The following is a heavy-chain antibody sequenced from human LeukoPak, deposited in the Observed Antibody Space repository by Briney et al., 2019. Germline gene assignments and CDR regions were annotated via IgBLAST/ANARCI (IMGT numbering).Heavy chain of an antibody. V-gene: IGHV3-23*01. CDR1: GFTFSSYA. J-gene: IGHJ6*02. CDR2: ISGSGSST. Sequence: PGGSLRLSCAASGFTFSSYAMSWVRQAPGKGLEWVSAISGSGSSTYYADSVKGRFTISRDISKNTLYLQMNSLRAEDTAVYYCAKAPPISYSYYYGMDVWGQGTTVTVSS. CDR3: AKAPPISYSYYYGMDV.